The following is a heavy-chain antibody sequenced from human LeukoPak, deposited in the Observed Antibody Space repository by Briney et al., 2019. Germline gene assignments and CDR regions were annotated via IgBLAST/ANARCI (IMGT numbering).Heavy chain of an antibody. CDR3: ASHSSSWYGAHFDY. CDR1: GFTFSSST. D-gene: IGHD6-13*01. CDR2: ISGSGDST. J-gene: IGHJ4*02. V-gene: IGHV3-23*01. Sequence: GGSLRLSCAASGFTFSSSTMSWVRQAPGKGLEWVSSISGSGDSTWYADSVKGRFTISRDNSKNTLYLQMNSLRAEDTAVYYCASHSSSWYGAHFDYWGQGTLVTVSS.